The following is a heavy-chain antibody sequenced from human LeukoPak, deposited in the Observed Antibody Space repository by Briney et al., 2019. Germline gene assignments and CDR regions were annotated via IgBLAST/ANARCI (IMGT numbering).Heavy chain of an antibody. Sequence: GGSLRLSCAASRFTFSNYWMSWVRQAPGKGLEWVANIKQDGSEKYYVDSVKGRFTISRDNAKNSLYLQMNSLRAEDTAVYYCARDDLTSTIFGVVGYFDYWGQGTLVTVSS. CDR3: ARDDLTSTIFGVVGYFDY. CDR1: RFTFSNYW. CDR2: IKQDGSEK. V-gene: IGHV3-7*01. D-gene: IGHD3-3*01. J-gene: IGHJ4*02.